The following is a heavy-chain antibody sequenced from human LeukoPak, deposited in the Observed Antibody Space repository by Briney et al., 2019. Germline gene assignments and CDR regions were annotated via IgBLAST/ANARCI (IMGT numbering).Heavy chain of an antibody. CDR1: GFTFSNYW. Sequence: GGSLRLSCAASGFTFSNYWMHWVRQAPGKGLVWVSSINSDGSNTCYADSVKGRFTISRDNAKNTLNLQMNSLRAEDTAVYYCARDLGQYYDTSDNWFDPWGQGTLVTVSS. D-gene: IGHD3-22*01. V-gene: IGHV3-74*01. CDR2: INSDGSNT. CDR3: ARDLGQYYDTSDNWFDP. J-gene: IGHJ5*02.